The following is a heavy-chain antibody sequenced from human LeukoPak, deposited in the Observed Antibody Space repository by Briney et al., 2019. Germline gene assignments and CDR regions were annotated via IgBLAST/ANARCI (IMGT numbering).Heavy chain of an antibody. CDR3: XRGAGVVADL. CDR1: GFSLSRYW. CDR2: IKEDGTDR. V-gene: IGHV3-7*01. Sequence: GGSLRLSCVASGFSLSRYWMSWVRQAPGKGLEWVANIKEDGTDRHYVESVKGRFFVSRDNVKNSLDLQMNNLRVEHTAFYYXXRGAGVVADLWGQGTLVIVSS. J-gene: IGHJ5*02. D-gene: IGHD2-15*01.